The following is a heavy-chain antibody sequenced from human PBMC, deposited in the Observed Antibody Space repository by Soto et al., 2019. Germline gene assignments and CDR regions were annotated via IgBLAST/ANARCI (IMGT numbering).Heavy chain of an antibody. CDR1: GCTFRTFW. D-gene: IGHD3-9*01. CDR3: RRGTLLNRYQFFNS. Sequence: LRLSRESSGCTFRTFWLVRCRQAAGEGPDWVDNITQDGTERYYVDSVKGRFPTSRDNAKTSLYRQRNSLRAKDPAVYYGRRGTLLNRYQFFNSWGQGPRGTSPQ. CDR2: ITQDGTER. J-gene: IGHJ4*02. V-gene: IGHV3-7*01.